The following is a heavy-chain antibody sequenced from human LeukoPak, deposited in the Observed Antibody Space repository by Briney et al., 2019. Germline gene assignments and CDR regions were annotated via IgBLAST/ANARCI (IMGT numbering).Heavy chain of an antibody. J-gene: IGHJ5*01. D-gene: IGHD3-10*01. Sequence: GASLRLSCVASGTAFSGDAMNWVRQAPGKGLEWVSGISGSGGSTYYADFVKGRFTISRDNSKNTLYLEMNSLIAEDTATYYCAKTAKGSLPAYYYDSWGQGTLVTVSS. CDR2: ISGSGGST. CDR1: GTAFSGDA. CDR3: AKTAKGSLPAYYYDS. V-gene: IGHV3-23*01.